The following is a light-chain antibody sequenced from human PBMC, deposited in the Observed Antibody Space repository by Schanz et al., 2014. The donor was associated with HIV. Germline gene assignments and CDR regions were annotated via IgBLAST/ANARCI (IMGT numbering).Light chain of an antibody. CDR3: QQANSFPFT. CDR2: AAS. J-gene: IGKJ5*01. Sequence: AIRITQSPSSLSASTGDRVTITCRASQGISSYLAWYQQKPGKAPSLLIYAASSLQRGVPSRFRGSGSGTDFALTIDSLQPEDSAIYYCQQANSFPFTFGQGTRLDIK. V-gene: IGKV1-8*01. CDR1: QGISSY.